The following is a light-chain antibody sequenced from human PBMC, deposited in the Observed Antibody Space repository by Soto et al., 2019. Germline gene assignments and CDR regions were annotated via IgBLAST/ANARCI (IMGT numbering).Light chain of an antibody. CDR2: EGS. J-gene: IGLJ3*02. V-gene: IGLV2-23*01. CDR1: SSDVGSYNL. Sequence: HSVLTQPASVSGSPGQSITISCTGTSSDVGSYNLVSWYQQHPGKAPKVMIYEGSKRPSGLSNRFSGSKSGNTASLTISGLQAEDEADYYCCSYAGSNTWVFGGGTKLTVL. CDR3: CSYAGSNTWV.